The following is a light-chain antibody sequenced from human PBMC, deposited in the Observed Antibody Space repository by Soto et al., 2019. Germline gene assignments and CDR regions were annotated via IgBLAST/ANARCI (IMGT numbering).Light chain of an antibody. J-gene: IGLJ2*01. V-gene: IGLV2-14*01. CDR3: SSYTSSSTVGV. CDR2: EVS. Sequence: QSALTQPASVSGSPGQSITISCTGTSSDVGGYDSVSWYQQHPGKAPKLMIYEVSNRPSGVSSRFSGSKSGNTASLTISGLRAEDEADYYCSSYTSSSTVGVFGGGTKLTVL. CDR1: SSDVGGYDS.